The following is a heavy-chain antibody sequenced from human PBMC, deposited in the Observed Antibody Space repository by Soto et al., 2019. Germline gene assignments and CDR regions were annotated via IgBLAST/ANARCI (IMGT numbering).Heavy chain of an antibody. CDR1: GGTFSSYA. CDR3: ARADSGWYYLDY. CDR2: IIPIFGTA. D-gene: IGHD2-15*01. Sequence: SVKVSCKASGGTFSSYAISWVRQAPGQGLEWMGGIIPIFGTANYAQKFQGRVTITADESTSTAYMELSSLRSEDTAVYYCARADSGWYYLDYWGQGTLVTVSS. V-gene: IGHV1-69*13. J-gene: IGHJ4*02.